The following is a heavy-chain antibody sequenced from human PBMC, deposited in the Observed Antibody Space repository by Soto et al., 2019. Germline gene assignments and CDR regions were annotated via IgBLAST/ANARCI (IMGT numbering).Heavy chain of an antibody. Sequence: GGSLRLSCEGSGFSFEKHAMSWVRQAPGKGLEWVAGLNGNGDHTYYAPSVRGRFTISRDNSKNSVSLQMNTLRVEDTAVYYCAREDSIIIPAVSDFWGQGTLVTVSS. D-gene: IGHD2-2*01. V-gene: IGHV3-23*01. CDR3: AREDSIIIPAVSDF. CDR2: LNGNGDHT. J-gene: IGHJ4*02. CDR1: GFSFEKHA.